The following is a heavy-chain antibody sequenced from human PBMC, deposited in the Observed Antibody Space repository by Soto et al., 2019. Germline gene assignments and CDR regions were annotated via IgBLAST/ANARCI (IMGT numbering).Heavy chain of an antibody. J-gene: IGHJ4*01. CDR3: GGGRIGARPRFSHFDY. D-gene: IGHD6-6*01. CDR1: GGSFSGYY. CDR2: INHSGST. Sequence: SETLSLTCAVYGGSFSGYYWSWIRQPPGKGLEWIGEINHSGSTNYNPSLKSRVTISVDKSKNQFSLKLSSVTAADTGGEYCGGGRIGARPRFSHFDYWGQGTPVTVSS. V-gene: IGHV4-34*01.